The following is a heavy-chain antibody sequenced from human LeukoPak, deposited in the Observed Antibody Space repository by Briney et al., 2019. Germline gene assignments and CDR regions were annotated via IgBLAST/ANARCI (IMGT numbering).Heavy chain of an antibody. D-gene: IGHD4-17*01. CDR3: ARAFTRDYGDFPLQS. CDR1: GGTFSSYA. V-gene: IGHV1-69*04. J-gene: IGHJ4*02. CDR2: IIPILGIA. Sequence: GASVKVSCKASGGTFSSYAISWVRQAPGQGLEWMGRIIPILGIANYAQKFQGRVTITADKSTSTAYMELSSLRSEDTAVYYCARAFTRDYGDFPLQSWGQGTLVTVSS.